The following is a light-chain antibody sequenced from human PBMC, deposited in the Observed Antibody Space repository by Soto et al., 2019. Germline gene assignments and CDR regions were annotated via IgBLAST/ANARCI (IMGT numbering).Light chain of an antibody. J-gene: IGLJ2*01. CDR3: LLYYGGAQLV. Sequence: QAVVTQEPSLTVSPGGTGTLTCASSTEAVTSGYYPNWFQQKPGQAPKALIYSTSNKRSWTPARFSGSLLGGKAALTLSGVQPEDEAEYYCLLYYGGAQLVFGGGTKLTVL. CDR1: TEAVTSGYY. CDR2: STS. V-gene: IGLV7-43*01.